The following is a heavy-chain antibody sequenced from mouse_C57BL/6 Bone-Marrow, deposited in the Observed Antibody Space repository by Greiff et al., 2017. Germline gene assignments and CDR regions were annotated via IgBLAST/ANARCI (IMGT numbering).Heavy chain of an antibody. D-gene: IGHD2-1*01. V-gene: IGHV1-66*01. Sequence: QVQLQQSGPELVKPGASVKISCKASGYSFTSYYIHWVKQRPGQGLEWIGWIYPGSGNTKYNEKFKGKATLTADTSSSTAYMQLSSLTSEDSAVYYCARFYYGNYGPFAYWGQGTLVTVSA. CDR2: IYPGSGNT. J-gene: IGHJ3*01. CDR3: ARFYYGNYGPFAY. CDR1: GYSFTSYY.